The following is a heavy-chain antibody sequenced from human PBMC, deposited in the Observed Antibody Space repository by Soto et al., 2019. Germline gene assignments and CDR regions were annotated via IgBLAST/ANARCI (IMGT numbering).Heavy chain of an antibody. J-gene: IGHJ5*02. CDR1: GNEFDNYL. Sequence: PXESLKGSWKTSGNEFDNYLGIWMRQMPGKGLEWMGRVDPSDSYVNYSPSFQGHIAISIDKSINTAYLQWSSLEASDTVIYYCARHPGGTAWLVPCGQETL. CDR2: VDPSDSYV. D-gene: IGHD2-21*02. CDR3: ARHPGGTAWLVP. V-gene: IGHV5-10-1*01.